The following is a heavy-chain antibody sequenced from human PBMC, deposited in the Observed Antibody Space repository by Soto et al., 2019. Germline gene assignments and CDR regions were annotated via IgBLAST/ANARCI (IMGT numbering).Heavy chain of an antibody. V-gene: IGHV3-23*01. J-gene: IGHJ5*02. D-gene: IGHD2-2*01. CDR1: GFTFSSYA. Sequence: GGSLRLSCAASGFTFSSYAMSWVRQAPGKGLEWVSAISGSGGSTYYADSVKGRFTISRDNSKNTLYLQMNSLRAEDTAVYYCAKDVVVPDASRGDPWGQGTLVTVSS. CDR2: ISGSGGST. CDR3: AKDVVVPDASRGDP.